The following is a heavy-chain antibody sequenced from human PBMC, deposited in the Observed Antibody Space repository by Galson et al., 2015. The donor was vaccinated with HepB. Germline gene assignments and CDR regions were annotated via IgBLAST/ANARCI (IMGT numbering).Heavy chain of an antibody. CDR1: GYTLTELS. CDR3: ATVRQGSGWYGDFDY. Sequence: SVKVSCKVSGYTLTELSMHWVRQAPGKGLEWMGGFDPEDGETIYAQKFQGRVTMTEDTSTDTAYMELSSLRSEDTAVYYCATVRQGSGWYGDFDYWGQGTLVTVSS. CDR2: FDPEDGET. D-gene: IGHD6-19*01. J-gene: IGHJ4*02. V-gene: IGHV1-24*01.